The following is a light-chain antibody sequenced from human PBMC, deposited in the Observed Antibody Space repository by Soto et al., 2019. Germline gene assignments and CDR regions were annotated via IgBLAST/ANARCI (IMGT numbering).Light chain of an antibody. J-gene: IGKJ4*01. Sequence: DVVMTQSPLSLPVTPGEPASISCRSSQSLLHTNGYNYLDWYLQKPGQSPQLLIYLGSNRASGVPDRFSGSGSGTDFTLKISRVQAEAVGVYYCMQALHTPPVTFGGGTKLEIK. CDR2: LGS. CDR3: MQALHTPPVT. CDR1: QSLLHTNGYNY. V-gene: IGKV2-28*01.